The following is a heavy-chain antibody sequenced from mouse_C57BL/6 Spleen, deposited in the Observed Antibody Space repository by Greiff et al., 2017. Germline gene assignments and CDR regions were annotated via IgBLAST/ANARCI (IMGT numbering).Heavy chain of an antibody. D-gene: IGHD1-1*01. V-gene: IGHV5-9-1*02. CDR1: GFTFSSYA. J-gene: IGHJ2*01. Sequence: EVKVVESGEGLVKPGGSLKLSCAASGFTFSSYAMSWVRQTPEKRLEWVAYISSGGDYIYYADTVKGRFTISRDNARNTLYLQMSSLKSEDTAMYYCTRGYYGSSYYFDYWGQGTTLTVSS. CDR3: TRGYYGSSYYFDY. CDR2: ISSGGDYI.